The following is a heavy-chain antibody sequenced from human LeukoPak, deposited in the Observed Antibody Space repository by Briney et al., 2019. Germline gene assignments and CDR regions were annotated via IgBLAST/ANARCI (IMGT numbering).Heavy chain of an antibody. J-gene: IGHJ4*02. V-gene: IGHV3-11*01. CDR1: GFTFSDYY. CDR2: ISSSGSTI. CDR3: ARRINSGWPFDY. D-gene: IGHD6-19*01. Sequence: GGTLRLSCAASGFTFSDYYMSWIRQAPGKGLEWVSYISSSGSTIYYADAVKGRFTISRDNAKNSLYLHMNSLRAEDTAVYYCARRINSGWPFDYWGQGTLVTVSS.